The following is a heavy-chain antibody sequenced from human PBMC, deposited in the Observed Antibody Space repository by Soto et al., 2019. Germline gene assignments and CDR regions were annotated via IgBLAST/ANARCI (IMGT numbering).Heavy chain of an antibody. J-gene: IGHJ3*02. CDR1: GHSFTRYW. Sequence: PGESLKISCKGSGHSFTRYWIAWVRQMPGKGLEWMGTIYPGDSHTIYSPSFQGQVSISVDKSISIVYLQWSTLKASDTAIYYCAIPYSTGWNDAFDIWGQGTMVTVSS. CDR2: IYPGDSHT. V-gene: IGHV5-51*01. D-gene: IGHD6-19*01. CDR3: AIPYSTGWNDAFDI.